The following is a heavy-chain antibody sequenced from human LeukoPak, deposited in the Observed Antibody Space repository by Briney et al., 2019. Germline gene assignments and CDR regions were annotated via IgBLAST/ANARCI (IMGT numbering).Heavy chain of an antibody. D-gene: IGHD3-3*01. V-gene: IGHV1-2*06. J-gene: IGHJ4*02. CDR2: INPNSGGT. CDR1: GYTFTGYY. CDR3: ASRLLGVVNDY. Sequence: ASAKVSCKASGYTFTGYYIHWVRQAPGQGLEWMGRINPNSGGTNYAQKFQGRVTMTRDTSISTAYMELSRLRSDDTAVYYCASRLLGVVNDYWGQGTLVTVSS.